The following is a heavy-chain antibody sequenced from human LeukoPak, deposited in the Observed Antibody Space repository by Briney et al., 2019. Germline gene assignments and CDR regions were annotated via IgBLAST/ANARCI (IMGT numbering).Heavy chain of an antibody. Sequence: SQTLSLTCTVSGGSISSGGYYWSWIRQHPGKGLEWIGYIYYSGSTYYNPSLKSRVTISVGTSKNQFSLKLSSVTAADTAVYYCARDSNWDYYYGMDVWGQGTTVTVSS. J-gene: IGHJ6*02. V-gene: IGHV4-31*03. CDR2: IYYSGST. D-gene: IGHD7-27*01. CDR3: ARDSNWDYYYGMDV. CDR1: GGSISSGGYY.